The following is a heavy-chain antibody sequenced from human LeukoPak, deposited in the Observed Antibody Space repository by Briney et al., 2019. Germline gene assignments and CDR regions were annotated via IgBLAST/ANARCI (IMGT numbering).Heavy chain of an antibody. CDR3: ARDGYDILTGYYTPPY. CDR1: GYTFTSYA. J-gene: IGHJ4*02. CDR2: INAGNGNT. D-gene: IGHD3-9*01. Sequence: ASVKVSCKASGYTFTSYAMHWVRQAPGQRLEWMGWINAGNGNTKYSQKFQGRVTITRDTSASTAYMERSSLRSEDTAVYYCARDGYDILTGYYTPPYWGQGTLVTVSS. V-gene: IGHV1-3*01.